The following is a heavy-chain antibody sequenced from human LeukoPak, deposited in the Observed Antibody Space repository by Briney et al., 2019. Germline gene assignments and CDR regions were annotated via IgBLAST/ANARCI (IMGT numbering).Heavy chain of an antibody. CDR3: TTDGYSSTASVESYYYYGMDV. CDR1: GFTFSNYG. CDR2: VSNDGNDK. V-gene: IGHV3-30*03. J-gene: IGHJ6*02. Sequence: GRSLRLSCAASGFTFSNYGMHWVRQAPGKGLEWAAAVSNDGNDKYYADSVKGRFAISRDNSKNTLYLQMNTLRVEDTAVYYCTTDGYSSTASVESYYYYGMDVWGQGTTVTVSS. D-gene: IGHD6-13*01.